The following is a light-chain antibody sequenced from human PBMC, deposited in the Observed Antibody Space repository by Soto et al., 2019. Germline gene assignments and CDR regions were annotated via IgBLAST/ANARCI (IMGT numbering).Light chain of an antibody. CDR3: QQYGSSPPR. J-gene: IGKJ4*02. Sequence: IQLTQSPSSLSASVGDRVTITCRASQGISSYLAWYQQKPGKAPKLLIYAASSLQSGVPSRFSGSGSGTDFTLTIKRLEPEDFAVYYCQQYGSSPPRFGGGTKVDI. V-gene: IGKV1-9*01. CDR2: AAS. CDR1: QGISSY.